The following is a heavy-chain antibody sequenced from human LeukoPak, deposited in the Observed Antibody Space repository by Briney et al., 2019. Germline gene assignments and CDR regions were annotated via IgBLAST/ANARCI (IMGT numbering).Heavy chain of an antibody. CDR2: MNPNSGNT. V-gene: IGHV1-8*03. Sequence: ASVKVSCKASGYTFTSYDINWVRQATGQGLEWMGWMNPNSGNTGYAQKFQGRVTITRNTSISTAYMELSSLRSEDTAVYYCARADGDYVYYYYYMDVWGKGTTVTVSS. J-gene: IGHJ6*03. D-gene: IGHD4-17*01. CDR1: GYTFTSYD. CDR3: ARADGDYVYYYYYMDV.